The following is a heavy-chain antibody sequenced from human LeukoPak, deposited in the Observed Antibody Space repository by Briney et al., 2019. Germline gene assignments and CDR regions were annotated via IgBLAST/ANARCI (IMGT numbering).Heavy chain of an antibody. CDR3: AKGGLRFLEWLTPFDY. D-gene: IGHD3-3*01. CDR1: GFTVSSNY. J-gene: IGHJ4*02. CDR2: ISGSGGST. Sequence: GGSLRLSCAASGFTVSSNYMSWVRQAPGKGLEWVSAISGSGGSTYYADSVKGRFTISRDNSKNTLYLQMNSLRAEDTAVYYCAKGGLRFLEWLTPFDYWGQGTLVTVSS. V-gene: IGHV3-23*01.